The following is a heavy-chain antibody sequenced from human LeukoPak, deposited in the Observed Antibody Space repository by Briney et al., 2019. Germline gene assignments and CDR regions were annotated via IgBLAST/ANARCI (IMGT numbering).Heavy chain of an antibody. CDR2: INSDGTST. CDR1: AFIFSSAW. D-gene: IGHD5-24*01. Sequence: GGSLRLSCAASAFIFSSAWMSWVRQAPGRGLVWVSRINSDGTSTTYADSVKGRFTISRDNAKNTLYLQMKSLRVEDTAVYYCARVRDGYSTEGFDYWGQGTLVTVSS. J-gene: IGHJ4*02. CDR3: ARVRDGYSTEGFDY. V-gene: IGHV3-74*01.